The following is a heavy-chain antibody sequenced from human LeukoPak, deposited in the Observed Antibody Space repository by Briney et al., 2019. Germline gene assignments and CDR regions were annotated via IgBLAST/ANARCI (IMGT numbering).Heavy chain of an antibody. Sequence: GGSLRLSCAASGFNVRSKYMSWGRHAPGKGLECVSVFYSGGTTAYAASVKGRFTVSIDNSNNTLYLQMNSLRAEDTAVYYCARVSFGAASEWFDPWGQGALVTVSS. D-gene: IGHD3-3*01. CDR1: GFNVRSKY. J-gene: IGHJ5*02. CDR2: FYSGGTT. V-gene: IGHV3-53*01. CDR3: ARVSFGAASEWFDP.